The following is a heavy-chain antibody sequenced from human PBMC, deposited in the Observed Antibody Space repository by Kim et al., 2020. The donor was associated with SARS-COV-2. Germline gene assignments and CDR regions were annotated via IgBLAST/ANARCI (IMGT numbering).Heavy chain of an antibody. D-gene: IGHD3-10*01. Sequence: GGSLRLSCAASGFTFSDYTMNWVRQAPGKGLEWVSSISSGGTYIYYADSLKGRFTISRDNAKNLLYLQMNSLRAEDTAVYYCARDRYGSPHAFDIWGQG. CDR1: GFTFSDYT. V-gene: IGHV3-21*01. CDR2: ISSGGTYI. CDR3: ARDRYGSPHAFDI. J-gene: IGHJ3*02.